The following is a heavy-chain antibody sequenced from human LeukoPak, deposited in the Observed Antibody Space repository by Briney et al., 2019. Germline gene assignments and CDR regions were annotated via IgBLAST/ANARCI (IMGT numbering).Heavy chain of an antibody. J-gene: IGHJ4*02. CDR1: GFSVSNYY. V-gene: IGHV3-66*03. CDR2: IRGSGET. CDR3: AKDPYSYGFTGDY. Sequence: PGGSLRLSCAVSGFSVSNYYMNWVRQAPGKGLEWVSLIRGSGETFYADSVKGRFTISRDNSKNTLYLHMNRLRAEDTAVYYCAKDPYSYGFTGDYWGQGTLVTVSS. D-gene: IGHD5-18*01.